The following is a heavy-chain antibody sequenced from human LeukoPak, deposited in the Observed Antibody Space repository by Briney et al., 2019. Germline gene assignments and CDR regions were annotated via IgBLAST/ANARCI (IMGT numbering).Heavy chain of an antibody. V-gene: IGHV1-2*04. D-gene: IGHD3-3*01. CDR2: INPKTGGT. CDR3: ARGGTTAPDYDFWSGYYMWDWFDP. Sequence: GASVKVSCKPSGYTFTDYYIHWVRQAPGQGLEWMGRINPKTGGTNYAQKFQGWVTMTRDTSISTAYMELSRLRSDDTAVYYCARGGTTAPDYDFWSGYYMWDWFDPWGQGTLVTVSS. CDR1: GYTFTDYY. J-gene: IGHJ5*02.